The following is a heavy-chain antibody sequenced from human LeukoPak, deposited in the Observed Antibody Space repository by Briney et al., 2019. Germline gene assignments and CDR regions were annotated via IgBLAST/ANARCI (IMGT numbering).Heavy chain of an antibody. D-gene: IGHD6-19*01. J-gene: IGHJ4*02. V-gene: IGHV3-74*01. CDR1: GFTFSSHW. CDR3: ARVAPGWGYFDY. CDR2: INSDGSST. Sequence: GGSLRLSCAASGFTFSSHWMHWVRQAPGKGLVWVSRINSDGSSTNYADSVKGRFTISRDNAKNTLYLQMNSLRVEDTAVYYCARVAPGWGYFDYWGQGTPVTVSS.